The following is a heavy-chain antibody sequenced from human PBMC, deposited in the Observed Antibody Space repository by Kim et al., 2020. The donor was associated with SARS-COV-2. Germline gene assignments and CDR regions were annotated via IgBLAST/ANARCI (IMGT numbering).Heavy chain of an antibody. CDR3: ARSFSGAVRFDF. Sequence: TYYADSVKRRFTISRDNSKNTLFLQMNSLRAEDTALYYCARSFSGAVRFDFWGQGTLVTVSS. J-gene: IGHJ4*02. CDR2: T. D-gene: IGHD3-16*01. V-gene: IGHV3-23*01.